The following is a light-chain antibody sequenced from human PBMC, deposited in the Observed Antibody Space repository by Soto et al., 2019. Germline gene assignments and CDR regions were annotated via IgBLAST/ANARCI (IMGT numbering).Light chain of an antibody. CDR3: QQYDNLLLT. Sequence: DIQMTQSPSSLSASVGDRVTITCQASQDISNYLNWYQQKPGKAPKLLIYDASNLETGVPSRFSGSGSGTDFTFTISSLQPEHIATYYCQQYDNLLLTFGGGTKVDIK. CDR2: DAS. V-gene: IGKV1-33*01. CDR1: QDISNY. J-gene: IGKJ4*01.